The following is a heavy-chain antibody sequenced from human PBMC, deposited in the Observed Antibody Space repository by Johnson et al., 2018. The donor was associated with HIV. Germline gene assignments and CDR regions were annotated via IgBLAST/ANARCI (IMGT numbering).Heavy chain of an antibody. CDR2: INWHGGTT. V-gene: IGHV3-20*04. J-gene: IGHJ3*02. CDR1: GFTFDDYG. Sequence: VQLVESGGGVVRPGGSLRLSCAASGFTFDDYGMSWVRQAPGKGLAWVSGINWHGGTTGYADSVKGRFPISRANAKNYLYLQMNSLRAEDTALDYCAWDRARYYDSSGYYYDAFDIWGQGTMVTVSS. D-gene: IGHD3-22*01. CDR3: AWDRARYYDSSGYYYDAFDI.